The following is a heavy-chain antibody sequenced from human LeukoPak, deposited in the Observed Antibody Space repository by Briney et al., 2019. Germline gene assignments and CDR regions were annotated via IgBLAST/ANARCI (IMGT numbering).Heavy chain of an antibody. D-gene: IGHD3-22*01. J-gene: IGHJ4*02. CDR1: GGSFSGYY. CDR3: ARDQSGDYHSSGYEN. V-gene: IGHV4-34*01. CDR2: INHSGST. Sequence: NSSETLSLTCAVYGGSFSGYYWSWIRQPPGKGLEWIGEINHSGSTNYNPSLKSRVTISVDTSKNQFSLKLSSVTAADTAVYYCARDQSGDYHSSGYENWGQGTLVTVSS.